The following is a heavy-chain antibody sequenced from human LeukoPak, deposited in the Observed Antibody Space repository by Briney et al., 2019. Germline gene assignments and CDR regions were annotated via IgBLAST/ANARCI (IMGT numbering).Heavy chain of an antibody. CDR3: ARGYSYGKGPYYFDY. D-gene: IGHD5-18*01. CDR1: GYTFTGYY. Sequence: ASVKVSCKASGYTFTGYYIHWVRQAPGQGLEWMGWINPNSGGTNYAQKFQGRVTMTRDTSISTAYMELSRLRSDDTAVYYCARGYSYGKGPYYFDYWGQGTLVTVSS. V-gene: IGHV1-2*02. CDR2: INPNSGGT. J-gene: IGHJ4*02.